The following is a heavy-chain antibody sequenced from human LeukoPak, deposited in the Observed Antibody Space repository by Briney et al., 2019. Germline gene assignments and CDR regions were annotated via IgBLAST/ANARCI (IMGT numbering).Heavy chain of an antibody. CDR2: IKQDGSEK. D-gene: IGHD3-3*01. V-gene: IGHV3-7*01. CDR3: ARADSYDFWSGYQYYYGMDV. CDR1: GFTFSSYW. J-gene: IGHJ6*02. Sequence: GGSLRLSCAASGFTFSSYWMSWVRQAPGKGLEWVANIKQDGSEKYHVDSVKGRFTISRDNAKNSLYLQMNSLRAEDTAVYYCARADSYDFWSGYQYYYGMDVWGQGTTVTVSS.